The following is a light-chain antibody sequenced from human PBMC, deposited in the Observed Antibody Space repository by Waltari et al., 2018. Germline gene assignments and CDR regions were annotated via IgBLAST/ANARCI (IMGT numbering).Light chain of an antibody. V-gene: IGKV1D-12*01. CDR2: AAS. J-gene: IGKJ4*01. Sequence: DIQMTQSPSFVSASVGDRVPITCRASQGISSWLAWYQQKPGKAPKLLIYAASSLQSGVPSRFSGSACGTDFSLTTSGLQPQDVATYYCQQTNSFLGITFGGGTKVEIK. CDR3: QQTNSFLGIT. CDR1: QGISSW.